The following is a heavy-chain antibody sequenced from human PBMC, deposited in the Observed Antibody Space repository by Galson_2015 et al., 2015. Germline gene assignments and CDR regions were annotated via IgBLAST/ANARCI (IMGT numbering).Heavy chain of an antibody. CDR2: ISGSGGST. CDR3: AKNSGPSPMVTTVTTWGLYIDY. D-gene: IGHD4-17*01. CDR1: GFTFSSYA. V-gene: IGHV3-23*01. J-gene: IGHJ4*02. Sequence: SLRLSCAASGFTFSSYAMSWVRQAPGKGLEWVSAISGSGGSTYYADSVKGRFTISRDNSKNTLYLQMNSLRAEDTAVYYCAKNSGPSPMVTTVTTWGLYIDYWGQGTLVTVSS.